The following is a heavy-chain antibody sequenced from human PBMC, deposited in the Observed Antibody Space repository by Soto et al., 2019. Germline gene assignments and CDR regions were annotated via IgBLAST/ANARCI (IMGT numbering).Heavy chain of an antibody. J-gene: IGHJ3*02. V-gene: IGHV3-23*01. CDR3: AKDRFNAAFDI. CDR2: VSATDGST. CDR1: GFTFSAHA. Sequence: EVQMLESGGGLVQPGGSLRLSCSVSGFTFSAHAMSWVRQAPGKGLEWVSTVSATDGSTDYADSVKGSFTITRDNSKNTLYLHMSSLRLEDTAIYDCAKDRFNAAFDIWGQGTMVPVSS.